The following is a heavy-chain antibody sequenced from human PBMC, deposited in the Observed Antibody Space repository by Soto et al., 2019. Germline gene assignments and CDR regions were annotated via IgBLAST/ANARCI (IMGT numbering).Heavy chain of an antibody. J-gene: IGHJ6*02. CDR2: IGTSGTPT. D-gene: IGHD2-21*01. CDR3: TRILWSSRRDALDI. CDR1: GFTFRNYA. V-gene: IGHV3-23*01. Sequence: GGSLRLSCIASGFTFRNYAMAWVRQAPGEDLGWVSAIGTSGTPTLYADSVKSRFSISRDDSRNTVSLQMNSLGVEDTATYYCTRILWSSRRDALDIWGRGTTVTVSS.